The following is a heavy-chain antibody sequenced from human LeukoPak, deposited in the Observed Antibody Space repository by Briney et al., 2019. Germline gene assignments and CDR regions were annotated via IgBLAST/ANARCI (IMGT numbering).Heavy chain of an antibody. CDR2: IYYSGST. Sequence: SETLSLTCTVSGGSINYYYWSWIRQPPGKAVEWIGYIYYSGSTNYNPSLKSRVTISVDTSKNQFSLKLSSVAAADTAVYYCARLDYDYVRSGYYATFDYWGQGALVTVSS. J-gene: IGHJ4*02. D-gene: IGHD3-22*01. CDR1: GGSINYYY. V-gene: IGHV4-59*08. CDR3: ARLDYDYVRSGYYATFDY.